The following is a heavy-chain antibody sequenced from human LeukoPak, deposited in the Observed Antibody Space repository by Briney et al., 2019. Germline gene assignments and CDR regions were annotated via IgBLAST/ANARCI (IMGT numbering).Heavy chain of an antibody. V-gene: IGHV3-30-3*01. CDR2: ISYDGSNK. CDR3: AKDRDAGRWRNWFDP. J-gene: IGHJ5*02. D-gene: IGHD6-13*01. Sequence: GGSLRLSCAASGFTFSSYAMHWVRQAPGKGLEWVAVISYDGSNKYYADSVKGRFTISRDNSKNTLYLQMNSLRAEDTAVYYCAKDRDAGRWRNWFDPWGQGTLVTVSS. CDR1: GFTFSSYA.